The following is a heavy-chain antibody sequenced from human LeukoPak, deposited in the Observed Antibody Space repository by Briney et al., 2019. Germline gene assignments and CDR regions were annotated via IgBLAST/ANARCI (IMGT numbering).Heavy chain of an antibody. Sequence: PGGSLRLSCATSEFTVKDYYMSWVRQAPGKGLEWVSIIYSGGSTYYADSVKGRFTISRDNSKNTLYLQMKSLRAEDTAVYYCARVVSGIRGVLPGSDYWGQGTLVTVSS. CDR2: IYSGGST. D-gene: IGHD3-10*01. CDR1: EFTVKDYY. J-gene: IGHJ4*02. V-gene: IGHV3-53*01. CDR3: ARVVSGIRGVLPGSDY.